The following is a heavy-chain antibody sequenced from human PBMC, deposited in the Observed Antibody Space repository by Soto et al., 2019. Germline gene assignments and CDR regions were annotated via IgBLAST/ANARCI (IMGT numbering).Heavy chain of an antibody. CDR3: ARDGYYYDSRGYPYYFDY. J-gene: IGHJ4*02. D-gene: IGHD3-22*01. CDR1: GYTFTSYG. Sequence: ASVKVSCKASGYTFTSYGISWVRQAPGQGLEWMGWISAYNGNTNYAQKLQGRVTMTTDTSTSTAYMELGSLRSDDTAVFFCARDGYYYDSRGYPYYFDYWGQETRVTAS. V-gene: IGHV1-18*01. CDR2: ISAYNGNT.